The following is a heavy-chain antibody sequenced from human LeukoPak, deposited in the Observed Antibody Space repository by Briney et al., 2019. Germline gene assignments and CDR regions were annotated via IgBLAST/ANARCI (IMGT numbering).Heavy chain of an antibody. V-gene: IGHV4-59*11. CDR2: IYYSGST. J-gene: IGHJ4*02. Sequence: SETLSLTCTVSGGSISSHYWSWIRQPPGKGLEWIGYIYYSGSTNYNPSLKSRVTISVDTSKNQFSLKLSSVTAADTAVYYCARVLSGPPYYFDYWGQGTLVTVSS. CDR1: GGSISSHY. D-gene: IGHD3-10*01. CDR3: ARVLSGPPYYFDY.